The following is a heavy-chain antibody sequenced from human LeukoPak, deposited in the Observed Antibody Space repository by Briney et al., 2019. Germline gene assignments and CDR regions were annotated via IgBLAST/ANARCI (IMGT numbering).Heavy chain of an antibody. CDR2: IIPILGIA. Sequence: GASVKVSCKASGGTFSSYAISWVRQAPGQGLEWMGRIIPILGIANYAQKFQGRVTITADKSTSTAYMELSSLRSDDTAVYYCARKAPYYYDSSGYSKHAFDIWGQGTMVTVSS. CDR3: ARKAPYYYDSSGYSKHAFDI. D-gene: IGHD3-22*01. J-gene: IGHJ3*02. CDR1: GGTFSSYA. V-gene: IGHV1-69*04.